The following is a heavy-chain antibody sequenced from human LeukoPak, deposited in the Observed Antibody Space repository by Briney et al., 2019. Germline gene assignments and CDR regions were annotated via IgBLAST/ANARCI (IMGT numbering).Heavy chain of an antibody. CDR2: ISGSGGST. D-gene: IGHD3-9*01. V-gene: IGHV3-23*01. Sequence: QTGGSLRLSCAASGFTFSSYGKSWVRQAPGKGLEWVSAISGSGGSTYYADSVKGRFTISRDNSKNTLYLQMNSLRAEDTAVYYCARGGGRYFDWLFGPFDYWGQGTLVTVSS. J-gene: IGHJ4*02. CDR3: ARGGGRYFDWLFGPFDY. CDR1: GFTFSSYG.